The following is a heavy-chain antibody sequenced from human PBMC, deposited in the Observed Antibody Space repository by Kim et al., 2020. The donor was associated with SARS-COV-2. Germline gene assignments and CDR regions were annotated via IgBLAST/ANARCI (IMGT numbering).Heavy chain of an antibody. D-gene: IGHD3-10*01. CDR3: ARYYGSGSWAYYFDY. V-gene: IGHV6-1*01. Sequence: VSVKSRITINPDTSKNQCSLQLNSVTPEDTAVYYCARYYGSGSWAYYFDYWGQGTLVTVSS. J-gene: IGHJ4*02.